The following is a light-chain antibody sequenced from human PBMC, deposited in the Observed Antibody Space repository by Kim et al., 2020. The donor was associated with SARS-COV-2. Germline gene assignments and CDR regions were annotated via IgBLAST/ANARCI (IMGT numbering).Light chain of an antibody. V-gene: IGKV3-15*01. CDR1: QSVSSY. CDR2: GAS. Sequence: IVMTQSPATLSVSPGERATLSCRASQSVSSYLAWYQQKPGQAPRLLIYGASNRATGIPARFSGSGSGTEFTLTISSLQSEDFAVYYCQQYNNRPPPYTCGQGTNLEI. J-gene: IGKJ2*01. CDR3: QQYNNRPPPYT.